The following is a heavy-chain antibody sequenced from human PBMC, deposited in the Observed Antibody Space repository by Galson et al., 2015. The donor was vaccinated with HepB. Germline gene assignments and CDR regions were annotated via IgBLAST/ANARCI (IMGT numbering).Heavy chain of an antibody. CDR3: AREAFDSGSYDY. D-gene: IGHD1-26*01. CDR1: GYTFTNYY. Sequence: SVKVSCKASGYTFTNYYMHWVRQAPGQGLEWMGIINPSDGSTTYAQNFQGRVTMTRDTSTSTVYMELSSLRSEDTAVYFCAREAFDSGSYDYWGQGTLVTVSS. J-gene: IGHJ4*02. CDR2: INPSDGST. V-gene: IGHV1-46*01.